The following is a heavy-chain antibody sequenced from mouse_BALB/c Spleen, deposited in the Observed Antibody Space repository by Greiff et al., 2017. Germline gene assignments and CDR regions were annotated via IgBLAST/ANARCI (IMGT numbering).Heavy chain of an antibody. D-gene: IGHD2-1*01. J-gene: IGHJ1*01. CDR3: ARGGGNYGYFDV. V-gene: IGHV5-17*02. CDR1: GFTFSSFG. CDR2: ISSGSSTI. Sequence: EVQRVESGGGLVQPGGSRKLSCAASGFTFSSFGMHWVRQAPEKGLEWVAYISSGSSTIYYADTVKGRFTISRDNPKNTLFLQMTSLRSEDTAMYYCARGGGNYGYFDVWGAGTTVTVSS.